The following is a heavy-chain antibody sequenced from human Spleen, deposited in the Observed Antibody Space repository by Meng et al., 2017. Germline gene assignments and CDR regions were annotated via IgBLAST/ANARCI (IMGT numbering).Heavy chain of an antibody. V-gene: IGHV4-30-4*01. CDR2: IHHSGSA. D-gene: IGHD2-21*01. CDR3: ASFDHIPRRNYFDY. Sequence: QVQLQESGTGLVEPSQTLSLTCTVSGGSMSSGNYYWSWIRQPPGKGLEWIGYIHHSGSAYYNPSLKSRVSISVDTSKNQFSLNLNSMTAADTAVYYCASFDHIPRRNYFDYWGQGTLVTVSS. CDR1: GGSMSSGNYY. J-gene: IGHJ4*02.